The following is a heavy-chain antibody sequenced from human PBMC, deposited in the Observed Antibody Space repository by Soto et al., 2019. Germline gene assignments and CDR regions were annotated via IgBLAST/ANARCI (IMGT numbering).Heavy chain of an antibody. D-gene: IGHD6-6*01. CDR1: GDSVSSNSAA. V-gene: IGHV6-1*01. CDR3: ARAPEVAARTFYYYYGMDV. CDR2: TYYRSKWYN. Sequence: SQTLSLTCAISGDSVSSNSAAWNWIRQSPSRGLEWLGRTYYRSKWYNDYAVSVKSRITINPDTSKNQFSLQLNSVTPEDTAVYYCARAPEVAARTFYYYYGMDVWGQGTTVTVS. J-gene: IGHJ6*02.